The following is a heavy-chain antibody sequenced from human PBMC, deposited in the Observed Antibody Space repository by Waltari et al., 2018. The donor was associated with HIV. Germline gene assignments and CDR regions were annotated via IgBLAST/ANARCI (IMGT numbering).Heavy chain of an antibody. D-gene: IGHD1-26*01. CDR1: GFTFSDYA. Sequence: EVQLLESGGGLVQPGGSQRLSCVASGFTFSDYAMTWVRQAPGKGLEWVAGISGSGDTTYYADSVKGRFTISRDNSRNTLYLQMDNLRAEDTAVYYCANNGSPDGSQTDSWGQGTLVTVSS. J-gene: IGHJ4*02. CDR2: ISGSGDTT. V-gene: IGHV3-23*01. CDR3: ANNGSPDGSQTDS.